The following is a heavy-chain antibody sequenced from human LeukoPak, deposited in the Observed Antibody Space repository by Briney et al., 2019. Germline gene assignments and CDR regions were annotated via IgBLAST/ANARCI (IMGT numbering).Heavy chain of an antibody. V-gene: IGHV4-4*07. Sequence: KPSETLSLTCTVSGGSISSYYWSWIRQPAGKGLEWIGRIYTSGSTNYNPSLKSRVTMSVDTSKNQFSLKLSSVTAADTAVYYCARGGLGEDTAIFDYWGQGTLVTVSS. CDR3: ARGGLGEDTAIFDY. J-gene: IGHJ4*02. D-gene: IGHD5-18*01. CDR2: IYTSGST. CDR1: GGSISSYY.